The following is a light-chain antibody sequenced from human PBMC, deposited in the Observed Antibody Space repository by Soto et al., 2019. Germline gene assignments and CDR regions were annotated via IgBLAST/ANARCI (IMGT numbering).Light chain of an antibody. CDR2: GAS. CDR3: QQYNNWPPVT. CDR1: QIVSGN. Sequence: EIVLTQSPATLSLSPRERATLSCRASQIVSGNLAWYQQKPGQAPRLLIYGASTRATGIPARFSGSGSGTEFTLTISSLQSEDFAVYYCQQYNNWPPVTFGGGAKVDIK. V-gene: IGKV3-15*01. J-gene: IGKJ4*01.